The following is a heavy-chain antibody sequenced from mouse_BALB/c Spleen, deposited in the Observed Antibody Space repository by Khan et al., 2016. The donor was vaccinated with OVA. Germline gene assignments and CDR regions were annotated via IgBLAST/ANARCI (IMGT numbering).Heavy chain of an antibody. CDR3: ARDYGSSYLFFDY. Sequence: EVELVESGPGLVKPSQSLSLTCTVTGYSITSDYAWNWIRQFPGNKLEWMAYITYSGSTGYNPSLKGRISITRDTSKNQFFLQLNSVTTEDTATYYCARDYGSSYLFFDYWGQGITLTVSS. CDR2: ITYSGST. V-gene: IGHV3-2*02. CDR1: GYSITSDYA. J-gene: IGHJ2*01. D-gene: IGHD1-1*01.